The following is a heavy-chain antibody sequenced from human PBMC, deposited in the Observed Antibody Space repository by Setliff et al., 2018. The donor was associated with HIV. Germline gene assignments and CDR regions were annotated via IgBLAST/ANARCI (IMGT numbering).Heavy chain of an antibody. D-gene: IGHD3-22*01. CDR1: GYSISTAYY. CDR3: ARQGAGYYYDSSDYYTGNGFDM. Sequence: SETLSLTFAVSGYSISTAYYWAWIRQSPGKGLEWIGGFHHSGSAHYNPSLKSRVTISGQTSKNQFSLTLTSVTAADTAIYYCARQGAGYYYDSSDYYTGNGFDMWGQGTMVTVSS. CDR2: FHHSGSA. J-gene: IGHJ3*02. V-gene: IGHV4-38-2*01.